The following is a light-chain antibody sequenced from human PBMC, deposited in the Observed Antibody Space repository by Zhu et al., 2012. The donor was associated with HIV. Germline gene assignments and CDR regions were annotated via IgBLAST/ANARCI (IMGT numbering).Light chain of an antibody. V-gene: IGKV3-11*01. CDR3: QLRDDWSWT. CDR1: QSVGSN. J-gene: IGKJ1*01. CDR2: DAS. Sequence: PGEGATLSCRASQSVGSNLAWYQQKPGQAPRLFIYDASNRASGIPARFTGSGSGTDFTLTISSPEPEDFAIYYCQLRDDWSWTFGQGTKVEIK.